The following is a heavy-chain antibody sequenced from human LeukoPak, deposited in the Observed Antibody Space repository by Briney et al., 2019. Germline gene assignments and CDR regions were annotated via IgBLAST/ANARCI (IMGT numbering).Heavy chain of an antibody. CDR1: GFTFSSYD. CDR2: IGTAGDT. CDR3: TRAVGATNLGFDY. V-gene: IGHV3-13*01. Sequence: GGSLRLSCAASGFTFSSYDMHWVRQATGKGLGWVSAIGTAGDTYYADSVKGRSTISRENAKNSLFLQVNSLRVGDTAVYYCTRAVGATNLGFDYWGQGTLVTVSS. D-gene: IGHD1-26*01. J-gene: IGHJ4*02.